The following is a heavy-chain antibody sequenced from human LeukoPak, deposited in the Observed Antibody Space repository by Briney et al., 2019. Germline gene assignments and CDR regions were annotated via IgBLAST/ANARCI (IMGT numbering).Heavy chain of an antibody. CDR3: ARDPPDYGDDVGHFDY. J-gene: IGHJ4*02. V-gene: IGHV4-30-2*01. D-gene: IGHD4-17*01. CDR1: GGSISSGGYS. CDR2: IYHSGST. Sequence: SETLSLTCAVSGGSISSGGYSWSWIRQPPGTGLEWIGYIYHSGSTYYNPSLKSRVTMSVDTSKNQFSLKLTSVTAADTAVYYCARDPPDYGDDVGHFDYWGQGTLVTVSS.